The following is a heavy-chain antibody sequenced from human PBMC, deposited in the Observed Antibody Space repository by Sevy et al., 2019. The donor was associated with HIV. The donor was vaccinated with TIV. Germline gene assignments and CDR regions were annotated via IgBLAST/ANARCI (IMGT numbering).Heavy chain of an antibody. J-gene: IGHJ4*02. CDR2: INHSGST. CDR1: GGSFSGYY. Sequence: GSLRLSCAVYGGSFSGYYWSWIRQPPGKGLEWIGEINHSGSTNYNPSLKSGVTISVDTAKNQSSLKLSSVTVAGTAGYYCARAERRYYDFWSGYPTGYYFDYWGQGTLVTVSS. D-gene: IGHD3-3*01. V-gene: IGHV4-34*01. CDR3: ARAERRYYDFWSGYPTGYYFDY.